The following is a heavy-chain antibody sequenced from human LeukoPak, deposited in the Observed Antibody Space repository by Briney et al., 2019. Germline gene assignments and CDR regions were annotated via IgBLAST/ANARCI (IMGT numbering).Heavy chain of an antibody. J-gene: IGHJ4*02. CDR2: IYTSGST. D-gene: IGHD1-26*01. Sequence: SETLSLTCTVSGGSISGYYRSWIRQPPGKGLEWIGYIYTSGSTNYNPSLKSRVTTSVDTSKNQFSLRLSSVTAADTAMYFCARAYSRSYSHFDDWGQGTLVTVSS. V-gene: IGHV4-4*09. CDR3: ARAYSRSYSHFDD. CDR1: GGSISGYY.